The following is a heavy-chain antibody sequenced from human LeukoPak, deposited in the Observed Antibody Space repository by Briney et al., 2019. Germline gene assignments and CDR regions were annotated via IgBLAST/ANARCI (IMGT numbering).Heavy chain of an antibody. D-gene: IGHD6-13*01. V-gene: IGHV4-38-2*02. CDR2: IYHSGST. Sequence: SETLSLTCTVSGYSISSGYYWGWIRQPPGKGLDWIGSIYHSGSTHYNPSLKSRVTISVDTSKNQFSLKLSSVTAADTAVYYCARAYSSSWSYYYYYMDVWGKGTTVTVSS. CDR1: GYSISSGYY. J-gene: IGHJ6*03. CDR3: ARAYSSSWSYYYYYMDV.